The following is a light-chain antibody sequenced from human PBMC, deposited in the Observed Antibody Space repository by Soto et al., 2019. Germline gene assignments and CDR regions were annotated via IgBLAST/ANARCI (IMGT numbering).Light chain of an antibody. V-gene: IGKV1-8*01. J-gene: IGKJ4*01. CDR3: QQYYSYPLLT. CDR2: AAS. Sequence: AIRMTQSPSSFSASTGDRVTITCRASQGISSYLAWYQQKPGKAPKLLIYAASTLQSGGPSRFSGSGPETDFTLTISCLQSEDFATYYCQQYYSYPLLTFGGGTKVEIK. CDR1: QGISSY.